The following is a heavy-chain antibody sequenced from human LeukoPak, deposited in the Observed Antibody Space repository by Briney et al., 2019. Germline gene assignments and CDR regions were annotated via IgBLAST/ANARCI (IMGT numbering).Heavy chain of an antibody. J-gene: IGHJ4*02. CDR2: IYYSGST. Sequence: SETLSLTCTVSGGSISSYYWSWIRQPPGKGLEWIGYIYYSGSTNYNPSLKSRVTISVDTSKNQFSLKLSSVTAADTAVYYCARDGSDYYDSSGYYYLTYWGQGTLVTVSS. CDR3: ARDGSDYYDSSGYYYLTY. V-gene: IGHV4-59*12. D-gene: IGHD3-22*01. CDR1: GGSISSYY.